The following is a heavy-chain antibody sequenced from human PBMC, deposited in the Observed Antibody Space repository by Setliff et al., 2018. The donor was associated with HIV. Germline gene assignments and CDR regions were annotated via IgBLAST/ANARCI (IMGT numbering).Heavy chain of an antibody. Sequence: TLSLTCSVSGVSVNDSLSFWSWVRQSPGRGLEWIGNMNIGGTAYNNLSLQDRLTISIDTSKEQFSLELSSATAADTAVYYCATLDHSGGNFLAYWGQGSLVTSPQ. CDR1: GVSVNDSLSF. V-gene: IGHV4-39*01. CDR3: ATLDHSGGNFLAY. CDR2: MNIGGTA. D-gene: IGHD2-21*02. J-gene: IGHJ4*02.